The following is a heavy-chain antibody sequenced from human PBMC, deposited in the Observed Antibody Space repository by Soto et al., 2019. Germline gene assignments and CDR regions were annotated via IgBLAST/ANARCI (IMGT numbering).Heavy chain of an antibody. CDR2: IYPGDSDT. V-gene: IGHV5-51*01. Sequence: GESLKISCQGTGYSFTSYWIGWVRQMPGKGLEWMGIIYPGDSDTRYSPSFQGQVTISADKSISTAYLQWSSLKASDTAMYYCARRRSEDTAMVTGLFDYWGQGTLVTVSS. CDR3: ARRRSEDTAMVTGLFDY. CDR1: GYSFTSYW. J-gene: IGHJ4*02. D-gene: IGHD5-18*01.